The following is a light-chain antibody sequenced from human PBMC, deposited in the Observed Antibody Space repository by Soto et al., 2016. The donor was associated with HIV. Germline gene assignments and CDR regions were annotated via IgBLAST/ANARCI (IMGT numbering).Light chain of an antibody. CDR2: DDR. CDR3: QVWDNGSDHYV. CDR1: NIGTKS. J-gene: IGLJ1*01. V-gene: IGLV3-21*02. Sequence: SYELTQPPSVSVAPGETAKINCGGDNIGTKSVHWYQQKPGQAPVLVVYDDRDRPSGIPERFSGSNSGNTATLTISRVEAGDEADYYCQVWDNGSDHYVFGTGTKVTVL.